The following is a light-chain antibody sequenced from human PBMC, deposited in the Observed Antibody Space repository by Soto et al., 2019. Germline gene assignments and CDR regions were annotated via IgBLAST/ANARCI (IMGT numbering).Light chain of an antibody. CDR2: EVT. Sequence: QSALTQPASVSGSPGQSITISCTGTSSDVGAYNYVSWYQQHPGEAPKLMIYEVTDRPSGVSNRFSGSKSGNTASLTISGLQPEDEADYYCASYTTSSTLVFGGGTQLTVL. CDR3: ASYTTSSTLV. CDR1: SSDVGAYNY. J-gene: IGLJ3*02. V-gene: IGLV2-14*01.